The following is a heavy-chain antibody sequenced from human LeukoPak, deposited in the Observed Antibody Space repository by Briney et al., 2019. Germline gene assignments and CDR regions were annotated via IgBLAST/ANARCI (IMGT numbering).Heavy chain of an antibody. CDR3: AREGGDYYDSSFRVFDY. CDR2: IYYSGST. J-gene: IGHJ4*02. Sequence: SETLSLTCSVSGGSINSGNYYWSWIRQHPGKGLEYIGYIYYSGSTYYNPSLKSRLTISVDTSKNQFSLKLSSVTAADTAVYYCAREGGDYYDSSFRVFDYWGQGTLVTVSS. V-gene: IGHV4-30-4*08. CDR1: GGSINSGNYY. D-gene: IGHD3-22*01.